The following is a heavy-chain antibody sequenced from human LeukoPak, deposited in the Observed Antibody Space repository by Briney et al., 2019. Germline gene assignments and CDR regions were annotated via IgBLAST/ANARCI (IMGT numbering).Heavy chain of an antibody. J-gene: IGHJ4*02. CDR2: ITSDGSGT. Sequence: GGSLRLSCAASGFTFNNYFMHWVRQAPGKGLVWVSRITSDGSGTNYADSVKGRCTISRDNAKNTLYLHMNSLRVEDTAVYYCVNLGYCTTSSCQPWGQGTLVTVSS. V-gene: IGHV3-74*01. CDR3: VNLGYCTTSSCQP. D-gene: IGHD2-2*01. CDR1: GFTFNNYF.